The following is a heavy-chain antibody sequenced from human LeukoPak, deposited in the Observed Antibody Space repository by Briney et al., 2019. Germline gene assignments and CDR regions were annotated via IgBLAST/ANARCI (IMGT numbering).Heavy chain of an antibody. CDR3: ARVHPQPVVPDTLGPLTFDY. CDR1: GFTFSSYA. CDR2: ISSSSSTI. V-gene: IGHV3-48*01. Sequence: GGSLRLSCAASGFTFSSYAMSWVRQAPGKGLEWVSYISSSSSTIYYADSVKGRFTISRDNAKNSLYLQMNSLRAEDTAVYYCARVHPQPVVPDTLGPLTFDYWGQGTLVTVSS. D-gene: IGHD2-2*01. J-gene: IGHJ4*02.